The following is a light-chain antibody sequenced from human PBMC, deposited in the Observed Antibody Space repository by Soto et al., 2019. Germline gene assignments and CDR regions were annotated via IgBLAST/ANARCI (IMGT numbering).Light chain of an antibody. CDR1: NIGSKS. V-gene: IGLV3-21*02. Sequence: SYELTQPPSVSVAPGQTARLTCAGNNIGSKSVHWYQQKPGQAPVVVVYDDSDRPSGIPERFSGSNSGNTATLTISRVEAGDEADYYCQVWDTSSDHFDVFGTGTKVTVL. J-gene: IGLJ1*01. CDR2: DDS. CDR3: QVWDTSSDHFDV.